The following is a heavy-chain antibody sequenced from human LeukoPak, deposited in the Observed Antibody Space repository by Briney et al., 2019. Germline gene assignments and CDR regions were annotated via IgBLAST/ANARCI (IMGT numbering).Heavy chain of an antibody. J-gene: IGHJ4*02. CDR1: GFTFSSHS. Sequence: GGSLRLSCAASGFTFSSHSMNWVRQAPGKGLEWVSSITGSSTYIHYADSVKGRFTISSDNAKNSLYLQMNSLRAEDTAVYYCARGFADFVWGSYPSSYWGQGILVTVSS. D-gene: IGHD3-16*02. CDR2: ITGSSTYI. CDR3: ARGFADFVWGSYPSSY. V-gene: IGHV3-21*01.